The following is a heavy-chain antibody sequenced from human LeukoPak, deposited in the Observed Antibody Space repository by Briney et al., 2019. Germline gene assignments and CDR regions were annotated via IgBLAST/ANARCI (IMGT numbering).Heavy chain of an antibody. CDR2: RYYSGST. CDR1: GGSLSSSAYY. CDR3: ARHTAMGSPLHY. D-gene: IGHD5-18*01. V-gene: IGHV4-39*01. J-gene: IGHJ4*02. Sequence: SETLSLTRTVPGGSLSSSAYYWGWIRQPPGKGLEWIGSRYYSGSTYYNPSLKTRVTISVDTSKNQFSLNLSSVTAADTAVYYCARHTAMGSPLHYWGQGTLVTVSS.